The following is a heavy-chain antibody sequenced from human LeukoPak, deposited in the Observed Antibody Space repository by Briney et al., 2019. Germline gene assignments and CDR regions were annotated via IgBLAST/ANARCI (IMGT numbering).Heavy chain of an antibody. CDR1: GFTFSSYE. Sequence: GGSLRLSCAASGFTFSSYEMNWVRQASGKGLEWVGRIRSKANSYATAYAASVKGRFTISRDDSKNTAYLQMNSLKTEDTAVYYCTISSGSYSYYYYYMDVWGKGTTVTVSS. D-gene: IGHD3-10*01. J-gene: IGHJ6*03. CDR2: IRSKANSYAT. V-gene: IGHV3-73*01. CDR3: TISSGSYSYYYYYMDV.